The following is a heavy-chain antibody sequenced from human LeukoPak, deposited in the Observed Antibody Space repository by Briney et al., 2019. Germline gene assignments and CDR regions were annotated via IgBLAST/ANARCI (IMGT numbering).Heavy chain of an antibody. V-gene: IGHV4-59*12. D-gene: IGHD1-26*01. J-gene: IGHJ4*02. CDR1: GGSINSYY. CDR3: ARGRTGSSFDY. CDR2: IYHSGSA. Sequence: SETLSLTCTVSGGSINSYYWSWIRQPPGKGLEWIGYIYHSGSANYKPSLKSRVTISVDTSKNQFSLKLSSVTAADTAVYYCARGRTGSSFDYWGQGTLVTVSS.